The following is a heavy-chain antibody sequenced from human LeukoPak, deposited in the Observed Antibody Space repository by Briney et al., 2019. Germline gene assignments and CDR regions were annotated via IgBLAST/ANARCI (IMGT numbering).Heavy chain of an antibody. CDR2: IYYSGST. J-gene: IGHJ4*02. V-gene: IGHV4-30-4*08. CDR1: GGSISSGDYY. Sequence: SQTLSLTCTVSGGSISSGDYYWSWIRQPPGKGLEWIGYIYYSGSTYYNPSLKSRVTISVDTSKNQFSLKLSSVTAADTAVYYCASIDGMVRGGGYWGQGTLVTVSS. CDR3: ASIDGMVRGGGY. D-gene: IGHD3-10*01.